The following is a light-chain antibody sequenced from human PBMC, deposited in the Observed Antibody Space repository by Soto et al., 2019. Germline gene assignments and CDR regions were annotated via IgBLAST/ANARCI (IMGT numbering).Light chain of an antibody. Sequence: EIVMTQSPATLSVSPGERATLSCRASQTVYNNFAWYQQKPGQPPRLLIYGASARATGIPARFSGSGSGTEFTLTISSLQSEDFAVYYCQQYSNWPLTFGGGTKVEIK. CDR3: QQYSNWPLT. CDR2: GAS. CDR1: QTVYNN. J-gene: IGKJ4*01. V-gene: IGKV3-15*01.